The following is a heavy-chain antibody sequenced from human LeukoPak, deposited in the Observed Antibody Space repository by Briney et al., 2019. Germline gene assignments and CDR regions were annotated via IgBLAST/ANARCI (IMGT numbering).Heavy chain of an antibody. CDR1: GYSFTSYW. CDR2: IYPGDSDT. V-gene: IGHV5-51*01. Sequence: GESLKISCKGSGYSFTSYWIGWVRQMPGKGLEWMGIIYPGDSDTRYSPSFQGQVTIPADKSISTAYLQWSSLKASDTAMYYCARRGQQLVREGGNWFDPWGQGTLVTVSS. J-gene: IGHJ5*02. CDR3: ARRGQQLVREGGNWFDP. D-gene: IGHD6-13*01.